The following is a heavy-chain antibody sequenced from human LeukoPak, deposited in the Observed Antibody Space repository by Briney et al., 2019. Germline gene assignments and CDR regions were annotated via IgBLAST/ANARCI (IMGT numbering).Heavy chain of an antibody. V-gene: IGHV1-8*01. CDR3: ARPRSAARKYYYYYMDV. D-gene: IGHD6-13*01. CDR2: MNPNSGNT. CDR1: GYTFTSYD. Sequence: ASVKVSCKASGYTFTSYDINWVRQATGQGLAWMGWMNPNSGNTGYAQKFQGRVTMTRNTSISTAYMELSSLRSEDTAVYYCARPRSAARKYYYYYMDVWGKGTTVTVSS. J-gene: IGHJ6*03.